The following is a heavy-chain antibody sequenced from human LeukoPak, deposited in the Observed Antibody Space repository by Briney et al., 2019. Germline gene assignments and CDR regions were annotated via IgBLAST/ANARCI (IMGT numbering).Heavy chain of an antibody. CDR2: MNPNSGNT. D-gene: IGHD6-19*01. Sequence: ASVKVSCKASGYTFTSYDINWVRQATGQGLEWMGWMNPNSGNTGYAQKFQGRVTMARNTPISTAYMELSSLRSEDTAVYYCARKRGIAVAGGGRWFDPWGQGTLVTVSS. CDR3: ARKRGIAVAGGGRWFDP. J-gene: IGHJ5*02. CDR1: GYTFTSYD. V-gene: IGHV1-8*01.